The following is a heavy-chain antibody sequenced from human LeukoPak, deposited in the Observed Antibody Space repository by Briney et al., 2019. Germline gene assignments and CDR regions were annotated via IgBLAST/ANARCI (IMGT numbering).Heavy chain of an antibody. D-gene: IGHD2/OR15-2a*01. CDR3: ARDTWAYYMDV. CDR1: GYSFTSYY. V-gene: IGHV1-46*01. CDR2: INPSGGST. Sequence: GASVKVSCKASGYSFTSYYMHWVRQAPGQGLEWMGIINPSGGSTSYAQKFQGRVTMTRDMSTSTVYMELSSLRSDDTAVYYCARDTWAYYMDVWGKGTTVTISS. J-gene: IGHJ6*03.